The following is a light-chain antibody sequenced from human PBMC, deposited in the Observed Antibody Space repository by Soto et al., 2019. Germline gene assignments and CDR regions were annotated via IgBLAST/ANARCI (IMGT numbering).Light chain of an antibody. V-gene: IGKV3-11*01. CDR1: QSVSSY. CDR2: DAY. Sequence: EIVLTQSPATLSLSPGERSTLSCRASQSVSSYLAWYQQKPGQSPRLLIYDAYNRATGITARFSGSGSGTDFTLTISSLEPEDFAVYYCQQRSNWPGTFGQGTKVDIK. J-gene: IGKJ1*01. CDR3: QQRSNWPGT.